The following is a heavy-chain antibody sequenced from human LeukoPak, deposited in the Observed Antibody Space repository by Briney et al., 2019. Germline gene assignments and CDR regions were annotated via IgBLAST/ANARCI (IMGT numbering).Heavy chain of an antibody. D-gene: IGHD3-10*01. CDR3: ARDRMILGVPFDY. Sequence: GASVKVSCKASGYTFTSYTINWVRQAPGQGLEWMGWISVHNGNTKYAQKLQDRDTLTTDTSTSTAYMELRSLRSDDTAVYYCARDRMILGVPFDYWGQGTLVTVSS. CDR1: GYTFTSYT. V-gene: IGHV1-18*01. CDR2: ISVHNGNT. J-gene: IGHJ4*02.